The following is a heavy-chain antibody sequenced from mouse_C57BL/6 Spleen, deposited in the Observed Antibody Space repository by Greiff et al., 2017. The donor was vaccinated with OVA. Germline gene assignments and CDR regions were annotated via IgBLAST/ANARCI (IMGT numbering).Heavy chain of an antibody. J-gene: IGHJ3*01. CDR3: ARNFELGFAY. CDR2: IWSGGST. CDR1: GFSLTSYG. D-gene: IGHD4-1*01. Sequence: VMLVESGPGLVQPSQSLSITCTVSGFSLTSYGVHWVRQSPGKGLEWLGVIWSGGSTDYNAAFISRLSISKDNSKSQVFFKMNSLQADDTAIYYCARNFELGFAYWGQGTLVTVSA. V-gene: IGHV2-2*01.